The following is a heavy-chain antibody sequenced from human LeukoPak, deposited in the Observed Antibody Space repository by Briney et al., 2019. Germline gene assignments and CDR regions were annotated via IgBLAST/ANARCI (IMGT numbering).Heavy chain of an antibody. V-gene: IGHV5-51*01. D-gene: IGHD2/OR15-2a*01. CDR3: ARRLSNSDMGFDF. J-gene: IGHJ4*02. Sequence: PGESLKISCQGSGYSFTSYWIDWVCQMPGKGLEWMGIIYPGDSDTRHSPSFQGQVSMAVDKSISTAYLQWSSLKASDTAVYYCARRLSNSDMGFDFWGQGTLVTVSS. CDR2: IYPGDSDT. CDR1: GYSFTSYW.